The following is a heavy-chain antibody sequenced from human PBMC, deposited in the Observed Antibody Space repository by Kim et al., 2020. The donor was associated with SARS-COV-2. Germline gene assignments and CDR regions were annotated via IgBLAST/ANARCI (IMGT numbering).Heavy chain of an antibody. CDR1: GGSVSSGSYY. CDR3: ARGMETYTYGDYYYYGMDV. Sequence: SETLSLTCTVSGGSVSSGSYYWSWIRQPPGKGLEWIGYIYYSGSTNYNPSLKSRVTISVDTSKNQFSLKLSSVTAADTAVYYCARGMETYTYGDYYYYGMDVWGQGTTVTVSS. D-gene: IGHD4-17*01. V-gene: IGHV4-61*01. J-gene: IGHJ6*02. CDR2: IYYSGST.